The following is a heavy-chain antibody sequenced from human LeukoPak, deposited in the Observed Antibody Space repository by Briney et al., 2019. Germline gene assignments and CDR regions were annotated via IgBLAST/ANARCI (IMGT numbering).Heavy chain of an antibody. J-gene: IGHJ4*02. D-gene: IGHD3-10*01. CDR3: ATSRYGSGSRFDY. Sequence: SSVKVSCKASGGTFSSYAISWVRQASGQGLEWMGGIIPIFGTANYAQKFQGRVTITTDESTSTAYMELSSLRSEDTAVYYCATSRYGSGSRFDYWGQGTLVTVSS. V-gene: IGHV1-69*05. CDR1: GGTFSSYA. CDR2: IIPIFGTA.